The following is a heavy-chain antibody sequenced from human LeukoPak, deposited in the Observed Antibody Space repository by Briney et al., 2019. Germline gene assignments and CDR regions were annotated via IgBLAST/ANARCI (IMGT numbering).Heavy chain of an antibody. V-gene: IGHV3-33*08. J-gene: IGHJ3*02. CDR1: GFTFSSYG. CDR2: IWYGGSNK. Sequence: PGGSLRLSCAASGFTFSSYGTHWVRQAPGKGLEWVAVIWYGGSNKYYADSVKGRFTISRDNSKNTLYLQMNSLRAEDTAVYYCARVIVATNTFDAFDIWGQGTLVTVSS. CDR3: ARVIVATNTFDAFDI. D-gene: IGHD5-12*01.